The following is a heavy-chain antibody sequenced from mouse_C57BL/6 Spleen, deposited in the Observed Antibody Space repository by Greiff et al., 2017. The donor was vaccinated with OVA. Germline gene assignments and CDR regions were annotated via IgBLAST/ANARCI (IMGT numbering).Heavy chain of an antibody. Sequence: QVQLQQPGAELVRPGTSVKLSCKASGYTFTSYWMHWVKQRPGQGLEWIGVIDPSDSYTNYNQKFKGKATLTVDTSSSTAYMQLSSLTSEDSAVYYCARGLRAAWFADWGQGTLVTVSA. V-gene: IGHV1-59*01. CDR3: ARGLRAAWFAD. CDR2: IDPSDSYT. D-gene: IGHD2-4*01. CDR1: GYTFTSYW. J-gene: IGHJ3*01.